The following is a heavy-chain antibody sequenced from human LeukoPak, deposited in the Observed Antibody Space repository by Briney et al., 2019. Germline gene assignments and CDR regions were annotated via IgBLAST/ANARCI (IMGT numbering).Heavy chain of an antibody. J-gene: IGHJ4*02. V-gene: IGHV3-23*01. CDR2: ISGSGANT. Sequence: RGSLRLSCAASGFTFSSYAMSWVRQAPGKGLEWVSGISGSGANTDYADSVKGRFTISRDNSKATLYVQMNSLTAEDTAVYFCAKGWSIYYDGSGFPDYWGQGTLVTVSS. D-gene: IGHD3-22*01. CDR1: GFTFSSYA. CDR3: AKGWSIYYDGSGFPDY.